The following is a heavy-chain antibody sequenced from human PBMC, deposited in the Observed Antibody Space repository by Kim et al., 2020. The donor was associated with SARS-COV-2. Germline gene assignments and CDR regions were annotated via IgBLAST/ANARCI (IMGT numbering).Heavy chain of an antibody. D-gene: IGHD3-22*01. J-gene: IGHJ4*02. V-gene: IGHV3-23*01. CDR2: IIGSGDST. Sequence: GGFLRLSCAASGFTFSSYAISWVRQAPGKGLEWVSAIIGSGDSTYYADSVKGRFTISRDNSKNTVYLQMNSLRAEDTAIYYCAKDRWYYYDSSPDYFDYWGQGTLVTVSS. CDR1: GFTFSSYA. CDR3: AKDRWYYYDSSPDYFDY.